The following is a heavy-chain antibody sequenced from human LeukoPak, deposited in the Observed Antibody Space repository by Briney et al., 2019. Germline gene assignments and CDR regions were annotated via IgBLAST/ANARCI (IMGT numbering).Heavy chain of an antibody. CDR2: INSHVGCT. CDR1: GYTFTGYY. CDR3: ARVEGGWDSSGYYFQYFQH. Sequence: VASVKVSCKASGYTFTGYYMHWVRQAPGQGLEWMGLINSHVGCTNYAQKFQGRFTMTRDTSISTAYMELSRLRSDDTAVYYCARVEGGWDSSGYYFQYFQHWGQGTLVTVSS. D-gene: IGHD3-22*01. J-gene: IGHJ1*01. V-gene: IGHV1-2*02.